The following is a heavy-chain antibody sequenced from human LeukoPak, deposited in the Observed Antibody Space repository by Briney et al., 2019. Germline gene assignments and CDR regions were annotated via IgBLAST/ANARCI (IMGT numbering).Heavy chain of an antibody. CDR1: GFTFSSYA. J-gene: IGHJ4*02. V-gene: IGHV3-23*01. CDR2: ISGSGGST. CDR3: AKVYRDSSGPSRYFDY. D-gene: IGHD3-22*01. Sequence: PGGSLRLSCAASGFTFSSYAMSWVRQAPGKGLEWVSAISGSGGSTYYADSVKGRFTISRDNSKNTLYLQMNSLRAEDTAVYYCAKVYRDSSGPSRYFDYWGQGTPVTVSS.